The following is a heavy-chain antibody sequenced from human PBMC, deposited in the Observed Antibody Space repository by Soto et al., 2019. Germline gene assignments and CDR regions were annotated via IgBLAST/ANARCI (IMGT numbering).Heavy chain of an antibody. CDR3: AREWVGPEGFFDY. J-gene: IGHJ4*02. D-gene: IGHD1-26*01. Sequence: SETLSLTCTVSGGSISSGDYYWSWIRQPPGKGLEWIGYIYYSGSTYYNPSLKSRVTISVDTSKNQFSLKLSSVTAADTAVYYCAREWVGPEGFFDYWGRGTLVTVSS. CDR1: GGSISSGDYY. CDR2: IYYSGST. V-gene: IGHV4-30-4*01.